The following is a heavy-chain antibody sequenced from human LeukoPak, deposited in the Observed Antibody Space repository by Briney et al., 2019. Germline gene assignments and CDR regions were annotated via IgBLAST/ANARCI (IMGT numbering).Heavy chain of an antibody. D-gene: IGHD6-6*01. Sequence: CLRLSSAASVVALRSYRTHSVPATPGKRLGCVSVIWYDGSNKYYADSVKGRFTISRDNSQNTLYLRINTSRAEETAVYYCTRDHHSSSSSGLIWGQGKMVTVSS. J-gene: IGHJ3*02. CDR1: VVALRSYR. V-gene: IGHV3-33*01. CDR3: TRDHHSSSSSGLI. CDR2: IWYDGSNK.